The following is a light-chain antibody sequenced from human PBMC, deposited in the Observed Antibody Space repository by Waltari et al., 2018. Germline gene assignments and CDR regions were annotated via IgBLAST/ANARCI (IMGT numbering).Light chain of an antibody. CDR2: DAS. CDR3: QQRSNWPPLT. CDR1: QSVSSY. Sequence: PGERATLSCRASQSVSSYLAWYQQKPGQAPRLLIYDASNRATGIPARFSGSGSGTDFTLTISSLEPEDFAVYYCQQRSNWPPLTFGGGTKVAFK. V-gene: IGKV3-11*01. J-gene: IGKJ4*01.